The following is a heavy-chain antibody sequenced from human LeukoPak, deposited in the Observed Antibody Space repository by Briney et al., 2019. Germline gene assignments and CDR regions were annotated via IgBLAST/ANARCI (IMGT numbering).Heavy chain of an antibody. Sequence: GGSLRLSCAASGFTVSSNYMSWVRQAPGKGLEWVSVIYSGGSTYYADSVKGRFTISRDNSKNTLYIQMNSLRAEDTAVYYCARNPGSYYYDSSGYYLDYWGQGTLVTVSS. J-gene: IGHJ4*02. D-gene: IGHD3-22*01. CDR1: GFTVSSNY. CDR3: ARNPGSYYYDSSGYYLDY. CDR2: IYSGGST. V-gene: IGHV3-66*01.